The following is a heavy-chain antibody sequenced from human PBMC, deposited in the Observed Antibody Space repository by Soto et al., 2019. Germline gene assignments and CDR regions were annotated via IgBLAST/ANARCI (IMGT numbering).Heavy chain of an antibody. J-gene: IGHJ4*02. CDR3: ARGRASGSYYLLDY. CDR2: INPNSGNI. Sequence: ASVKVSCKASGNTFTSYDINWVRQATGHGLEWMGWINPNSGNIGYAQKFQGRVTMTRDTAIRTAYMEVSRLRSDDTAVYYCARGRASGSYYLLDYWGQGTSVTVSS. CDR1: GNTFTSYD. V-gene: IGHV1-8*01. D-gene: IGHD3-10*01.